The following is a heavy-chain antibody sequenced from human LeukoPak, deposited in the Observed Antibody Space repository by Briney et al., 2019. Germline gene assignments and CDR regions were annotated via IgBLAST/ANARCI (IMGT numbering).Heavy chain of an antibody. CDR3: ARGSPFGQ. Sequence: PGGSLRLSCAASGFTVSSTYMSWVRQARGKGLEWVSVIYSSGTTYYADSVKGRFTISRHSSKNTLDLQIDSPRPEDTAVYYCARGSPFGQWGQGTLVTVSS. J-gene: IGHJ4*02. D-gene: IGHD3/OR15-3a*01. CDR2: IYSSGTT. V-gene: IGHV3-53*04. CDR1: GFTVSSTY.